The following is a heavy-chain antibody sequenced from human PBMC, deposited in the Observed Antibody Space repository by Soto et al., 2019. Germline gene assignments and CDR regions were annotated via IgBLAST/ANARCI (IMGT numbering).Heavy chain of an antibody. CDR2: VHYSGST. J-gene: IGHJ4*02. V-gene: IGHV4-61*01. D-gene: IGHD3-22*01. Sequence: RLRETLSLTCTVSGVSVTTESHYWSWIRQPPGKGLEWIGYVHYSGSTNYNPSLKGRVLISIGTSKRQFSLELRSVTAADTAVYFCARGRNYGGSGYFFEHYIDYWGQGTPVTVSS. CDR1: GVSVTTESHY. CDR3: ARGRNYGGSGYFFEHYIDY.